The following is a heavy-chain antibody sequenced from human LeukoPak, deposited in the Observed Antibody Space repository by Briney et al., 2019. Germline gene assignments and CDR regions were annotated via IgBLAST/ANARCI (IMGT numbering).Heavy chain of an antibody. CDR1: GGSFSGYY. CDR2: INHSGST. V-gene: IGHV4-34*01. CDR3: ARHLRGVIIGGSNWFDP. J-gene: IGHJ5*02. Sequence: SETLSLTCAVYGGSFSGYYWSWIRQPPGKGLEWIGEINHSGSTNYNPSLKSRVTISVDTSKNQFSLKLSSVTAADTAVYYCARHLRGVIIGGSNWFDPWAQGTLVTVSS. D-gene: IGHD3-10*01.